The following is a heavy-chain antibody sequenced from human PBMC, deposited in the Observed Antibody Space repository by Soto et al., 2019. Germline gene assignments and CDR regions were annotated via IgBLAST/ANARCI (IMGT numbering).Heavy chain of an antibody. CDR2: IYYSGST. CDR3: ARVNYHDSSGYIPLGGMYV. CDR1: GGSVSSGSYY. Sequence: SETLSLTCTVSGGSVSSGSYYWSWIRQPPGKGLEWIGYIYYSGSTNYNPSLKSRVTISVDTSKNQFSLKLSSVTAADTAVYYCARVNYHDSSGYIPLGGMYVWGQGTTVTVS. V-gene: IGHV4-61*01. D-gene: IGHD3-22*01. J-gene: IGHJ6*02.